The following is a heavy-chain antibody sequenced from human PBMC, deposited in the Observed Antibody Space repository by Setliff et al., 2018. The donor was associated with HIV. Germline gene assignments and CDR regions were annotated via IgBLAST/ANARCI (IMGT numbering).Heavy chain of an antibody. CDR1: GYSFITYW. D-gene: IGHD3-16*01. CDR3: ARFYGSYDVGGFDI. J-gene: IGHJ3*02. CDR2: MNPDGSNT. V-gene: IGHV5-51*01. Sequence: GESLRISCKGSGYSFITYWVGWVRQRPGKGLEWMGIMNPDGSNTRYSPSFQGQVTISVDESISTAYLQWSSLKASDTAFYYCARFYGSYDVGGFDIWGQGTKVTVSS.